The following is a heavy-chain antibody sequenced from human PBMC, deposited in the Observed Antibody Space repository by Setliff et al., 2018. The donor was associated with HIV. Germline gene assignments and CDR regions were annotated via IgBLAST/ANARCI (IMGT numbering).Heavy chain of an antibody. CDR1: GFSLGDFG. D-gene: IGHD4-4*01. CDR2: IRAGGAT. J-gene: IGHJ4*02. Sequence: GGSLRLSCAVSGFSLGDFGISWVRQAPGKGLEWVARIRAGGATEYAAAVKDRFTISRDDSKNTFYLQMNSLKTDDTGVYYCAIDVPTPLSQVDYWGQGTLVTVSS. CDR3: AIDVPTPLSQVDY. V-gene: IGHV3-15*01.